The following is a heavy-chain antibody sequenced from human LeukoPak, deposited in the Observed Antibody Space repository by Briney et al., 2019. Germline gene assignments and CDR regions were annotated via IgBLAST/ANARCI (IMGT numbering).Heavy chain of an antibody. D-gene: IGHD3-22*01. J-gene: IGHJ4*02. V-gene: IGHV4-59*01. Sequence: SETLSLTCTVSGGSISSYYWSWIRQPPGKGLEWIGYIYYSGSTNYNPSLKSRVTMSVDTSQNQFSLKLSSVTAADTAVYYCARDTPVWDSSGYPVVYSDYWGQGTLVTVSS. CDR2: IYYSGST. CDR3: ARDTPVWDSSGYPVVYSDY. CDR1: GGSISSYY.